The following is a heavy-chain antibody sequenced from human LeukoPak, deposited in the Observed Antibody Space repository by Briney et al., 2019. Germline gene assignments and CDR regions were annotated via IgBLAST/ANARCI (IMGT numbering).Heavy chain of an antibody. CDR2: INPSGGSA. CDR3: AVASGSYRTAFDY. V-gene: IGHV1-46*01. CDR1: GYTFTSYY. J-gene: IGHJ4*02. Sequence: ASVKVSCKASGYTFTSYYMHWVRQAPGQGLEWMGIINPSGGSASYAQKFQGRVTMTRDMSTSTVYMELSSLRSEDTAVYYCAVASGSYRTAFDYWGQGTLVTVSS. D-gene: IGHD1-26*01.